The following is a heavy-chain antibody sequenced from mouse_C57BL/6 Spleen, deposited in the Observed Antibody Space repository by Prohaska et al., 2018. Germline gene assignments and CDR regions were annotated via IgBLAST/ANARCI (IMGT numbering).Heavy chain of an antibody. D-gene: IGHD3-3*01. Sequence: ISCKSSGYAFSSSWMNWVKQRPVKGLEWIGRIYPGSGSTNYNEKFKSKATLTVDTSSSTAYMQLSSLTSEDFAVEYCARANRLGQLAYWGQGTLVTVSA. CDR1: GYAFSSSW. CDR2: IYPGSGST. V-gene: IGHV1-82*01. CDR3: ARANRLGQLAY. J-gene: IGHJ3*01.